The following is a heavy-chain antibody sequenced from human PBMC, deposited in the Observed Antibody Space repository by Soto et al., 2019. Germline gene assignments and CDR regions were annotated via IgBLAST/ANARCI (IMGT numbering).Heavy chain of an antibody. CDR1: GYTFTGYY. D-gene: IGHD2-2*01. V-gene: IGHV1-2*02. J-gene: IGHJ6*02. Sequence: ASVKVCCKASGYTFTGYYMHWVRQAPGQGLEWMGWINPNSGGTNYAQKFQGRVTMTRDTSISTAYMELSRLRSDDTAVYYCARHLFPSTNHHYRMAVRGQRTTVTVSS. CDR3: ARHLFPSTNHHYRMAV. CDR2: INPNSGGT.